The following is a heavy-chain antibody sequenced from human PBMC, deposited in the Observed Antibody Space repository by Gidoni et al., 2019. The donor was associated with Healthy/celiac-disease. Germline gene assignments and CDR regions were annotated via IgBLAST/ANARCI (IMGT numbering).Heavy chain of an antibody. CDR3: SRGAYYDGWIGTDKWFDR. CDR1: GFTFSSSA. V-gene: IGHV3-73*02. CDR2: IRSKDNSYAR. D-gene: IGHD3-3*01. J-gene: IGHJ5*02. Sequence: EVQLVESGGGLVQPGGSLKLSCAASGFTFSSSALRWVGQASGKGMGLIGRIRSKDNSYARAYAGSVKDRFTISKDDAKNTEDLQMSRLKTEDTAVYYCSRGAYYDGWIGTDKWFDRWGQRNLVNVSS.